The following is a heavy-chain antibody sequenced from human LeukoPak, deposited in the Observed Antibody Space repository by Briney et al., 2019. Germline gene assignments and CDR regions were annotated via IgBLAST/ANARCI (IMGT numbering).Heavy chain of an antibody. CDR2: TYYRSRWGN. V-gene: IGHV6-1*01. CDR3: ARGGCSSTSCYKAALDY. J-gene: IGHJ4*02. D-gene: IGHD2-2*02. CDR1: GDSVSNNIAT. Sequence: SQTLSLTCAISGDSVSNNIATWNWVRQSPSRGLEWLGRTYYRSRWGNDYAISVKGRITINPDTSRNQFSPQLNSVTPEDTAVYYCARGGCSSTSCYKAALDYWGQGTLVTVSS.